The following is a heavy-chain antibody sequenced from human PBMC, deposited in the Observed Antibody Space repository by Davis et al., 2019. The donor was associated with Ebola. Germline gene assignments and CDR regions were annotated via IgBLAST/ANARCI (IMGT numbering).Heavy chain of an antibody. CDR1: GASISRTTNYY. V-gene: IGHV4-59*01. CDR3: ARSGGDWYFDL. D-gene: IGHD3-10*01. CDR2: IFYSGST. J-gene: IGHJ2*01. Sequence: SETLSLTCTVSGASISRTTNYYWGWIRQSPGKGLEWIGYIFYSGSTNYNPSLKSRVTMSVDTSKNQFSLKLSSVTAADTAVYYCARSGGDWYFDLWGRGTLVTFSS.